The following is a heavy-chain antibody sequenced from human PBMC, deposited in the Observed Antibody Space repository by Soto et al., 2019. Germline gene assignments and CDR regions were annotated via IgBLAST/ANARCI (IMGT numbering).Heavy chain of an antibody. Sequence: HPGGSLRLSCAASGFTFSTYAMNWVRQAPGKRLERVSGITNNGDNRYYAESVKGRFTISRDNSKNTLYLQMNSLRADDTAVYYCAKESSRNSSPCWGQGTLVTVSS. D-gene: IGHD1-1*01. J-gene: IGHJ4*02. V-gene: IGHV3-23*01. CDR2: ITNNGDNR. CDR1: GFTFSTYA. CDR3: AKESSRNSSPC.